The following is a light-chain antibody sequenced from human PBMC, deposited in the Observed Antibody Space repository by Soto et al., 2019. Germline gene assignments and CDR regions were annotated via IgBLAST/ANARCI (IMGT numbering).Light chain of an antibody. Sequence: QLVLTQSPSASASLGASVKLTCTLSTGHNTYAIAWHQQQPKKGPRYLMKLNYDGSHSKGDGIPDRFSGSSSGAERYLTISSLQSDDEADYYCQTWGSDIVIFGGGTQLTVL. CDR1: TGHNTYA. CDR3: QTWGSDIVI. J-gene: IGLJ2*01. V-gene: IGLV4-69*01. CDR2: LNYDGSH.